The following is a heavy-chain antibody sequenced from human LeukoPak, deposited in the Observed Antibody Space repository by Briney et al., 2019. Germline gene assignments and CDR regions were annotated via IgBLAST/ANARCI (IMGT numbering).Heavy chain of an antibody. CDR3: AREKAGIRYFDWLLSS. CDR1: GFTFSSYW. D-gene: IGHD3-9*01. CDR2: ISSSSSYI. J-gene: IGHJ4*02. V-gene: IGHV3-21*01. Sequence: GGSLRLSCAASGFTFSSYWMHWVRQAPGKGLEWVSSISSSSSYIYYADSVKGRFTISRANAKNSLYLQMNSLRAEDTAVYYCAREKAGIRYFDWLLSSWGQGTLVTVSS.